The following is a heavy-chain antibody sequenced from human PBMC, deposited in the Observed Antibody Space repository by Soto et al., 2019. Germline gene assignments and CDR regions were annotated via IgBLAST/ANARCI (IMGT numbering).Heavy chain of an antibody. V-gene: IGHV3-73*02. Sequence: EVQLVESGGGLVQPGGSLKLSCAASGFTFSGSTIHWVRQTSGKGPEWVGRIPSTTHTYATAYAASVKGRFTISRDDSKNTAYLQMNSLKTEDTAVYYCTRQHLDVPVASAIDYWGQGTLVTVSS. D-gene: IGHD6-19*01. CDR3: TRQHLDVPVASAIDY. CDR1: GFTFSGST. J-gene: IGHJ4*02. CDR2: IPSTTHTYAT.